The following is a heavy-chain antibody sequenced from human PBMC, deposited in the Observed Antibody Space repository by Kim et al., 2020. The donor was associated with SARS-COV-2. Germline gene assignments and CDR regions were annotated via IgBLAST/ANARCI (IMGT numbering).Heavy chain of an antibody. CDR3: ATEAVTSRWYYYYGMDV. J-gene: IGHJ6*02. Sequence: SLKSRVTISVDTSKNQFSLKLSSVTAADTAVYYCATEAVTSRWYYYYGMDVWGQGTTVTVSS. D-gene: IGHD4-17*01. V-gene: IGHV4-39*02.